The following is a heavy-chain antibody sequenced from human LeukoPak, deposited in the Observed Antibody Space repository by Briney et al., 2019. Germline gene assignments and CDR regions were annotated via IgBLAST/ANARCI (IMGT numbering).Heavy chain of an antibody. J-gene: IGHJ5*02. Sequence: SETLSLTCSVSGGSVSSGSYYWSWIRQPPGKGLEWIGYIYDTGSTNYNPSLKSRVTISVDTSKNQLSLKLSSVTAADTAVYYCARVVDFWSGYNWFDPWGQGTLVTVSS. CDR1: GGSVSSGSYY. CDR2: IYDTGST. D-gene: IGHD3-3*01. V-gene: IGHV4-61*01. CDR3: ARVVDFWSGYNWFDP.